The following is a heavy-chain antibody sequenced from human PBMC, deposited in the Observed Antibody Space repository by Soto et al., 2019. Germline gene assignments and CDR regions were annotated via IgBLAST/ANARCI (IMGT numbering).Heavy chain of an antibody. D-gene: IGHD3-10*02. CDR1: GFTVSDYY. CDR2: SSNSGTYT. V-gene: IGHV3-11*06. CDR3: ARSGDNYNVLDY. Sequence: GGSLRLSCAASGFTVSDYYMSWMRQAPGKGLEWLSYSSNSGTYTRYADSVKGRFSISRDNAKNSLYLQINSLRGEDTATYYCARSGDNYNVLDYWGQGTPVTVS. J-gene: IGHJ4*02.